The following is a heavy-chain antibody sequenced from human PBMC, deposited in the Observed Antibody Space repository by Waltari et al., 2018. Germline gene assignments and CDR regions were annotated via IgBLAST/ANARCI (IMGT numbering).Heavy chain of an antibody. V-gene: IGHV3-53*01. J-gene: IGHJ4*02. D-gene: IGHD3-10*01. CDR1: GFTVSSNY. CDR3: ARDLNYYGSGLRDY. CDR2: IYSGGST. Sequence: EVQLVESGGGLIQPGGSLRLSCAASGFTVSSNYMSWVRQAPGKGLEWVSVIYSGGSTYYADSVKGRFTISRDNSKNTLYLQMNSLRAEDTAVYYCARDLNYYGSGLRDYWGQGTLVTVSS.